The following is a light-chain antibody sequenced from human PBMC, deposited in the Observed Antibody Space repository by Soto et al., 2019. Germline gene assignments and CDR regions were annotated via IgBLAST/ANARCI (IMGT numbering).Light chain of an antibody. Sequence: QSVLTQPASVSGSPGQSITISCTGTSGDVGGYNYVSWYQQSPGKVPKLIIYDVSNRPSGVSNRFSGSKSGNTASLTISRLQAEDEAAYYCSSYTTSGNRVFGGGTKLTVL. CDR2: DVS. CDR1: SGDVGGYNY. CDR3: SSYTTSGNRV. V-gene: IGLV2-14*01. J-gene: IGLJ2*01.